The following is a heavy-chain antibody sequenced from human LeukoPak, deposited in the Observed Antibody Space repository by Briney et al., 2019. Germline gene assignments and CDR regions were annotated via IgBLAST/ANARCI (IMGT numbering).Heavy chain of an antibody. Sequence: PSETLSLTCTVSGGSISSSSYYWGWIRQPPGTGLEWLGSIYYSGSTYYNPSLKSRVTISVDTSKNQFSLKLSSVTAADTAVYYCASHYYDFWSGYYSWFDPWGQGTLVTVSS. CDR2: IYYSGST. D-gene: IGHD3-3*01. CDR1: GGSISSSSYY. V-gene: IGHV4-39*01. J-gene: IGHJ5*02. CDR3: ASHYYDFWSGYYSWFDP.